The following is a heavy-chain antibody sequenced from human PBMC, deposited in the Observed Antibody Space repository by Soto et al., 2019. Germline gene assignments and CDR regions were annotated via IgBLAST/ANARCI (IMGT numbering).Heavy chain of an antibody. CDR1: GGTFSSYA. CDR3: ARSIVVVPTYYYYYGMDV. Sequence: QVQLVQSGAEVKKPGSSVKVSCKASGGTFSSYAISWVRQAPGQGLEWMGGIIPIFGTANYAQKFQGRVTITADESTSTAYMELSSLRSEDTAVYYCARSIVVVPTYYYYYGMDVCGQGTTVTVSS. V-gene: IGHV1-69*01. CDR2: IIPIFGTA. D-gene: IGHD2-2*01. J-gene: IGHJ6*02.